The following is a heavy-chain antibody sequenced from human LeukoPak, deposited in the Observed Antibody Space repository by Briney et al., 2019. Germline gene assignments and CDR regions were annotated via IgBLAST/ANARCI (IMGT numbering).Heavy chain of an antibody. D-gene: IGHD4-17*01. V-gene: IGHV4-59*08. J-gene: IGHJ6*02. CDR3: ARTVVTTDYHYVMDV. CDR2: IHYSGST. CDR1: GGSISGYY. Sequence: SETLSLTCTVSGGSISGYYWSWIRQPPGKGLEWIGQIHYSGSTSDNPSLRSRVTISGDTSKNQFSLKLSSVTAADTAVYYCARTVVTTDYHYVMDVWGQGTTVTVSS.